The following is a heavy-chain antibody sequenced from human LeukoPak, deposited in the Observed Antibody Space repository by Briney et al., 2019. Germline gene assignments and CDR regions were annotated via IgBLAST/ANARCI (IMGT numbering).Heavy chain of an antibody. CDR2: MSSSGGTI. Sequence: GGSLRLSCGACGFSFSSYEINWVRQAPGKGLEWVSYMSSSGGTIYSADSVKGRFTISRDNGKNSLYLQMNTLRADDTAVYYCARGMTGSYFGHFDYWGQGTLVTVSS. CDR1: GFSFSSYE. V-gene: IGHV3-48*03. CDR3: ARGMTGSYFGHFDY. D-gene: IGHD1-26*01. J-gene: IGHJ4*02.